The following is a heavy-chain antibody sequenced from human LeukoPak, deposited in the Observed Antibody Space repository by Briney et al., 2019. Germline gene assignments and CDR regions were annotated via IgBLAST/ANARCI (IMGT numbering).Heavy chain of an antibody. V-gene: IGHV3-48*03. J-gene: IGHJ4*02. CDR2: ISSSGSTI. D-gene: IGHD1-26*01. Sequence: QPGGSLRLSCAASVFTFSSYEMNWVRQAPGKGLEWVSYISSSGSTIYYADSVKGRFTISRDNAKNSLYLQMNSLRAEDTAVYYCARDLVGAQIYDYWGQGTLVTVSS. CDR3: ARDLVGAQIYDY. CDR1: VFTFSSYE.